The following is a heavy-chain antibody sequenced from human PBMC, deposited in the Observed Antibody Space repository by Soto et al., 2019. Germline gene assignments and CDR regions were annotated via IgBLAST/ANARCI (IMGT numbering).Heavy chain of an antibody. CDR1: GGSFSGYY. D-gene: IGHD3-22*01. V-gene: IGHV4-34*01. CDR2: INHSGRT. Sequence: QVQLQQWGAGLLKPSETLSLTCAVYGGSFSGYYWIWIRQPPRKGLEWIGEINHSGRTNYNPSLKSRVTISVDTSKNQFSLELSSVTVADTAVYYCARAGDSSGYSDYWGQGTLVTVSS. CDR3: ARAGDSSGYSDY. J-gene: IGHJ4*02.